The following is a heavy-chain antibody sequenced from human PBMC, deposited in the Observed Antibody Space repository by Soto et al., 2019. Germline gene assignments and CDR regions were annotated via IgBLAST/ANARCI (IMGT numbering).Heavy chain of an antibody. CDR1: GDSVSSNSAA. CDR3: ARARTMVRGNWFDP. D-gene: IGHD3-10*01. J-gene: IGHJ5*02. V-gene: IGHV6-1*01. Sequence: SQTLSLSCAISGDSVSSNSAAWNWIRQSPSRGLEWLGRTYYRSKWYNDYAVSVKSRITINPDTSKNQFSQQLNSVTPEDTAVYYCARARTMVRGNWFDPWGQGTLVTVSS. CDR2: TYYRSKWYN.